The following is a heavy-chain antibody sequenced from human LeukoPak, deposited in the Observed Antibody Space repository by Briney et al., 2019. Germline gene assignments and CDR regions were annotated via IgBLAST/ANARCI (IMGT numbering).Heavy chain of an antibody. D-gene: IGHD2-21*01. CDR2: IIPIFGTA. J-gene: IGHJ2*01. CDR1: GGTFSSYA. V-gene: IGHV1-69*05. CDR3: ATSLLVRYFDL. Sequence: EASVKVSCKASGGTFSSYAISWVRQAPGQGLEWMGRIIPIFGTANCAQKFQGRVTITTDESTSTAYMELSSLRSEDTTVYYCATSLLVRYFDLWGRGTLVTVSS.